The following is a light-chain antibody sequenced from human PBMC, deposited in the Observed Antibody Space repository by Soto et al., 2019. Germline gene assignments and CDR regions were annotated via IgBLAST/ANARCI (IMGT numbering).Light chain of an antibody. CDR3: GTWDSSLSAGV. CDR2: DNN. V-gene: IGLV1-51*01. CDR1: SSNIGNNY. Sequence: QSVLTQPPSVSAAPGQTVTISCSGGSSNIGNNYVSWYQQLPGTAPKLLIYDNNKRPSGIPDQFSGSKSGTSATLGITGLQTGDEADYYCGTWDSSLSAGVFGGGTKLTVL. J-gene: IGLJ2*01.